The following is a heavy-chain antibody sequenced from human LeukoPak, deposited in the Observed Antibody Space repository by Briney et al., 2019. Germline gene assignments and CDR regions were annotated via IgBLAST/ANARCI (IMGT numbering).Heavy chain of an antibody. CDR3: ARVGGWLRTIDAFDI. Sequence: SETLSLTCTVSGGSISSYYWSWLRQPAGKGLEWIGRIYTSGSTNYNPSLKSRVTMSVDTSKNQFSLKLSSVTAADTAVYYCARVGGWLRTIDAFDIWGQGTMVTVSS. D-gene: IGHD5-12*01. CDR2: IYTSGST. CDR1: GGSISSYY. V-gene: IGHV4-4*07. J-gene: IGHJ3*02.